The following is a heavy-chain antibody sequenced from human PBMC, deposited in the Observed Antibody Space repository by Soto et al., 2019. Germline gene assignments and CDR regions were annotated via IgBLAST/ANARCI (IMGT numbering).Heavy chain of an antibody. V-gene: IGHV1-69*12. CDR3: ASVDSGYYDVSWFDP. D-gene: IGHD3-22*01. J-gene: IGHJ5*02. CDR1: GGTFSSYA. CDR2: IIPIFGTA. Sequence: QVQLVQSGAEVKKPGSSVKVSCKASGGTFSSYAISWVRQAPGQGLEWMGGIIPIFGTANYAQKFQGRVTISADESTSTAYMELRSLRSEDTAVYYCASVDSGYYDVSWFDPWGQGTLVTVSS.